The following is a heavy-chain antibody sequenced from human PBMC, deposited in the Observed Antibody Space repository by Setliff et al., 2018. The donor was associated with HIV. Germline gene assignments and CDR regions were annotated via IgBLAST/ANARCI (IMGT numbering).Heavy chain of an antibody. V-gene: IGHV4-61*09. CDR2: IYTSGST. CDR3: ARWSHGGWLY. CDR1: GGSISSGSYY. Sequence: SLTCTVSGGSISSGSYYWSWIRQPAGKGLEWIGHIYTSGSTNYNPSLKSRVTISVDTSKNQSSLKLSSVTAADTAVYYCARWSHGGWLYWGQGTLVTVSS. D-gene: IGHD5-12*01. J-gene: IGHJ4*02.